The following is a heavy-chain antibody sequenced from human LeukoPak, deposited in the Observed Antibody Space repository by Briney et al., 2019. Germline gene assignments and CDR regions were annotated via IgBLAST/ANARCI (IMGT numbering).Heavy chain of an antibody. CDR3: ARGWVVATGGFDM. V-gene: IGHV3-53*01. Sequence: GGSLRLSCAASGFTVSLYYMTWVRQAPGKGLEWVSVIYSGGSTYYADSVKGRFTISRGNSKNTVYLQMNSQRGEDTAVYFCARGWVVATGGFDMWGQGTMVTVSS. CDR1: GFTVSLYY. J-gene: IGHJ3*02. D-gene: IGHD2-8*02. CDR2: IYSGGST.